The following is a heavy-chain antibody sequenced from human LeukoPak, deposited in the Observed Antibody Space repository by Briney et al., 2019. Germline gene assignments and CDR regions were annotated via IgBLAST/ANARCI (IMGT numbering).Heavy chain of an antibody. Sequence: PGGSLRLSCAASGFTVSSNYMSWVRQAPGKGLEWVSAIYSGGSTYYADSVKGRFTISRDNAKNTLYLQMNSLRAEDTAVYYCTTDERYSGGGSFDYWGQGTLVTVSS. CDR2: IYSGGST. J-gene: IGHJ4*02. D-gene: IGHD1-1*01. V-gene: IGHV3-53*01. CDR1: GFTVSSNY. CDR3: TTDERYSGGGSFDY.